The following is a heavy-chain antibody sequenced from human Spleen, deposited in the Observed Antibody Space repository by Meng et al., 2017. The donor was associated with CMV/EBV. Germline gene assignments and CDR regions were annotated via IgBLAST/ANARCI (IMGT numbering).Heavy chain of an antibody. Sequence: QVQLPQWGAGLLKPSEPPSLTCAVYGGSFSGYYWSWIRQPPGKGLEWIGEINHSGSTNYNPSLKSRVTISVDTSKNQFSPKLSSVTAADTAVYYCASNLMTTVVINYWGQGTLVTVSS. V-gene: IGHV4-34*01. CDR1: GGSFSGYY. CDR2: INHSGST. CDR3: ASNLMTTVVINY. D-gene: IGHD4-23*01. J-gene: IGHJ4*02.